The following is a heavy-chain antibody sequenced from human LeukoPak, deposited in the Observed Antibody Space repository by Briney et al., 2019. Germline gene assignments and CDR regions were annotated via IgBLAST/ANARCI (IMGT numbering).Heavy chain of an antibody. CDR3: ARDARFVLG. CDR2: IYYSGST. V-gene: IGHV4-59*06. J-gene: IGHJ4*02. D-gene: IGHD3-3*01. Sequence: SETLSLTCTVSGGSISTYYWSWIRQPPGKGLEWIGYIYYSGSTYYNPSLKSRVTISVDTSKNQFSLKLSSVTAADTAVYYCARDARFVLGWGQGTLVTVSS. CDR1: GGSISTYY.